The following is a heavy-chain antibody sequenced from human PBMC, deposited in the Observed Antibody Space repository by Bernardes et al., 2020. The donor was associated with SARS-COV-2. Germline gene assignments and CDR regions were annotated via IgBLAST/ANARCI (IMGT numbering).Heavy chain of an antibody. D-gene: IGHD6-19*01. J-gene: IGHJ3*01. CDR1: GGSISSGGQY. CDR3: ARQLGFSGFDV. CDR2: IFYSGST. V-gene: IGHV4-31*03. Sequence: SETLSLTCTVSGGSISSGGQYWSWVRQHPGKGLEWIGYIFYSGSTYNNPSLKSRLSLSVDTSKNQFSLQLSSVTAADTAVYYCARQLGFSGFDVWGQGTMVTVSS.